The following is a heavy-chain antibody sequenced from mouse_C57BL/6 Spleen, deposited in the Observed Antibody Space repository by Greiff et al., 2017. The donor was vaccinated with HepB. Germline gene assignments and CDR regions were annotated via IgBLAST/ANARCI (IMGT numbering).Heavy chain of an antibody. CDR1: GYAFSSSW. V-gene: IGHV1-82*01. J-gene: IGHJ4*01. CDR3: ARGIITTVVATGSHAMDY. Sequence: QVQLQQSGPELVKPGASVKISCKASGYAFSSSWMNRVKQRPGKGLEWIGRIYPGDGDTNYNGKFKGKATLTADKSSSTAYMQLSSLTSEDSAVYFCARGIITTVVATGSHAMDYWGQGTSVTVSS. D-gene: IGHD1-1*01. CDR2: IYPGDGDT.